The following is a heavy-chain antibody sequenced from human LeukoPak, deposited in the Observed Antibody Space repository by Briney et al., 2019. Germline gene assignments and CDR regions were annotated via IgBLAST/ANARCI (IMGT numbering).Heavy chain of an antibody. J-gene: IGHJ4*02. V-gene: IGHV3-48*01. CDR1: GFTFSSYS. CDR3: AKDSSSWYTGKLNYFDY. CDR2: ISSSSSTI. D-gene: IGHD6-13*01. Sequence: GGSLRLSCAASGFTFSSYSMNWVRQAPGKGLEWVSYISSSSSTIYYADSVKGRFTISRDNAKNSLYLQMNSLRAEDTAVYYCAKDSSSWYTGKLNYFDYWGQGTLVTVSS.